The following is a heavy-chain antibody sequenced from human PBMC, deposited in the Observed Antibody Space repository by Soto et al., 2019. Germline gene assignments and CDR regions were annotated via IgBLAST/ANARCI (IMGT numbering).Heavy chain of an antibody. CDR2: IRGFSPYT. D-gene: IGHD3-10*01. Sequence: GGSLRLSCISSGFTFRTYTMNGFRKAPGKGLEWVSGIRGFSPYTFYAESVKGRFTISRGNAKNSLYLQMNSLRAEDTAVYYCARDRGYDAHDYYYNAMDVWGQGTTVTVSS. J-gene: IGHJ6*02. CDR3: ARDRGYDAHDYYYNAMDV. V-gene: IGHV3-21*01. CDR1: GFTFRTYT.